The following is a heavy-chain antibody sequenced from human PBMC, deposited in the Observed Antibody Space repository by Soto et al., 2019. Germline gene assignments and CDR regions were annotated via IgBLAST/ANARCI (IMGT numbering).Heavy chain of an antibody. J-gene: IGHJ4*02. CDR2: IRNRANSYTT. CDR1: GFTFSDHY. Sequence: EAQLVESGGGLVQPGGSLRLSCAVSGFTFSDHYMDWVRQAPGKGLAWVGRIRNRANSYTTEYAASVNGRFTISRDDSKNSLYLQMNSLKTEDTAMYYCGRRGTSGSGGLDYWGQGTLVTVSS. D-gene: IGHD1-26*01. CDR3: GRRGTSGSGGLDY. V-gene: IGHV3-72*01.